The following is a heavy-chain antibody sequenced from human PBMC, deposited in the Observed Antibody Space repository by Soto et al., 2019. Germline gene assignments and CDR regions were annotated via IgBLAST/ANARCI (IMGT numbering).Heavy chain of an antibody. CDR3: VRRVSGNYDY. CDR2: ISSNGGTT. Sequence: EVQLPESGGGMVQPGGSLRLSCVASGFTFSSYDMHWVRQAPGKGLEYVSSISSNGGTTYYGNSVKGRFTISRDNSKNTLYLQMGSLRAEDMAVYYCVRRVSGNYDYWGQGTLVTVPS. D-gene: IGHD1-7*01. CDR1: GFTFSSYD. J-gene: IGHJ4*02. V-gene: IGHV3-64*01.